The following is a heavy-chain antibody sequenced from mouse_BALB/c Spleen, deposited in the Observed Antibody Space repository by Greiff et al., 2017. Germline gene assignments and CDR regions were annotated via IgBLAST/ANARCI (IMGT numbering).Heavy chain of an antibody. J-gene: IGHJ2*01. D-gene: IGHD2-3*01. CDR1: GFSFSGFG. V-gene: IGHV2-6-4*01. CDR2: IWGGGST. Sequence: HLKGSDPGLVAPSQGLSIPSPFPGFSFSGFGLTWVRQPPGKGLEWLGMIWGGGSTDYNSALKSRLSISKDNSKSQVFLKMNSLQTDDTAMYYCARNRDDGYYFDYWGQGTTLTVSS. CDR3: ARNRDDGYYFDY.